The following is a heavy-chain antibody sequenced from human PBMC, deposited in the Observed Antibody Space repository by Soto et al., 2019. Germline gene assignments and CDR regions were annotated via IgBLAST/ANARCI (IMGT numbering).Heavy chain of an antibody. V-gene: IGHV5-51*01. CDR3: PRIRSDIVEIPAAVGY. J-gene: IGHJ1*01. D-gene: IGHD2-2*01. Sequence: GESLKISCKGSGYSFTSYWIGWVRQMPGKGLEWMGIIYPGDSDTRYSPSFQGQVTISADKSISTAYLQWRSLKASDTAMYYFPRIRSDIVEIPAAVGYWGEGTWVPVAS. CDR1: GYSFTSYW. CDR2: IYPGDSDT.